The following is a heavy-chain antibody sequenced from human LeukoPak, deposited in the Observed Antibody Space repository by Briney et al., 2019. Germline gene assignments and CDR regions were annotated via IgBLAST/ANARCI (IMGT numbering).Heavy chain of an antibody. J-gene: IGHJ6*03. V-gene: IGHV4-34*01. CDR3: ARGRGDNRMVYAKRAVYYYMDV. CDR1: GGSFSGYY. Sequence: SETLSLTCAVYGGSFSGYYWSWIRQPPGKGLEWIGEINHSGSTNYNPSLKSRVTISVDTSKNQFSLKLSSVTAADTAVYYCARGRGDNRMVYAKRAVYYYMDVWGKGTTVTVPS. D-gene: IGHD2-8*01. CDR2: INHSGST.